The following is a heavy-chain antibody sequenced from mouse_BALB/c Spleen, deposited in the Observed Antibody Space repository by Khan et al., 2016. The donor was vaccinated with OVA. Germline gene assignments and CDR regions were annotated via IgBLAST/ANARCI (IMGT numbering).Heavy chain of an antibody. V-gene: IGHV1-7*01. CDR2: INPSTDYT. CDR3: VNHGSSSAWFTY. Sequence: VQLQESGAELAKPGASVKMSCKASGYTFTNYWMHWVKQRPGQGLEWIGYINPSTDYTEYNQKFKDKASLTADKSSSTVYMQLTSLTSEDSALYYCVNHGSSSAWFTYWGQGTLVTVSA. J-gene: IGHJ3*01. D-gene: IGHD1-1*01. CDR1: GYTFTNYW.